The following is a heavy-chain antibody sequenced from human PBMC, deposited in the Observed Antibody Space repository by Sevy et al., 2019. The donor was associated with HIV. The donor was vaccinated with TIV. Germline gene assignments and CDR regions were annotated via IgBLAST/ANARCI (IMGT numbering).Heavy chain of an antibody. Sequence: EGSLRLSCAASGFTFSNYWMSWVRQAPGKGLEWVANIKQDGSEKYYVDSVKGRFTISRDNAKNSLYLQMNSLRAEDTALYYCARPYTTDPYYYSNSGGYYYPSYFDYWGQGTLVTVSS. D-gene: IGHD3-22*01. CDR1: GFTFSNYW. V-gene: IGHV3-7*01. J-gene: IGHJ4*02. CDR2: IKQDGSEK. CDR3: ARPYTTDPYYYSNSGGYYYPSYFDY.